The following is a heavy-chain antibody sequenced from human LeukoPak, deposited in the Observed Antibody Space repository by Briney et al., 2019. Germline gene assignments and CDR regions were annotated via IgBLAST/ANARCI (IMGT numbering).Heavy chain of an antibody. V-gene: IGHV4-39*07. Sequence: SETLSLTCTVSGYSISSSSYYWGWIRQPPGKGLEWIGSIYYSGSTYYNPSLKSRVTISVDTSKNQFSLKLSSVTAADTAVYYCARRDYYGSDSLSLWGQGTLVTVSS. CDR3: ARRDYYGSDSLSL. CDR2: IYYSGST. D-gene: IGHD3-10*01. J-gene: IGHJ4*02. CDR1: GYSISSSSYY.